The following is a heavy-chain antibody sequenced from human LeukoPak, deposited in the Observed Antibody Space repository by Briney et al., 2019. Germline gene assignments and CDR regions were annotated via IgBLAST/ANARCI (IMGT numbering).Heavy chain of an antibody. D-gene: IGHD3-16*01. CDR3: AKDNRGYFDF. Sequence: GGTLRLFCAASGYTLNIFSMNCVRHAPGKGLVWVSSISGTSNYIYYAVSVKGRFTISRDNYKNTLYLQVSSLRTEDTAVYFCAKDNRGYFDFWGQGTLVTVSS. CDR1: GYTLNIFS. V-gene: IGHV3-21*01. CDR2: ISGTSNYI. J-gene: IGHJ4*02.